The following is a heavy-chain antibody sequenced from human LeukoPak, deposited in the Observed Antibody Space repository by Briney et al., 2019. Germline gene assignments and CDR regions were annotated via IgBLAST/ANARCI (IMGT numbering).Heavy chain of an antibody. V-gene: IGHV1-2*02. CDR3: ARARRGGYNLLDY. CDR1: GYTFTGYY. D-gene: IGHD5-24*01. J-gene: IGHJ4*02. Sequence: ASVKVSCKASGYTFTGYYMHWVRQAPGRGLEWMGWINPNSGGTNYAQKFQGRVTMTRDTSISTAYMELSRLRSDDTAVYYCARARRGGYNLLDYWGQGTLVTVSS. CDR2: INPNSGGT.